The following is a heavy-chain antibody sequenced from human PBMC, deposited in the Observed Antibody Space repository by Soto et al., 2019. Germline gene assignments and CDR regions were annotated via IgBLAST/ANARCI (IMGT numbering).Heavy chain of an antibody. Sequence: EVQLVESGGGLVQPGGSLRLSCAASGFTFSNYEMNWVRQAPGKGLEWVSYISSSGSSIFYADSVKGRFTISRDNAKNSLYLKMNGLRAEDTAVYYCATRSGGGGAFDFWGQGTMVTVSS. D-gene: IGHD3-10*01. CDR1: GFTFSNYE. V-gene: IGHV3-48*03. CDR2: ISSSGSSI. J-gene: IGHJ3*01. CDR3: ATRSGGGGAFDF.